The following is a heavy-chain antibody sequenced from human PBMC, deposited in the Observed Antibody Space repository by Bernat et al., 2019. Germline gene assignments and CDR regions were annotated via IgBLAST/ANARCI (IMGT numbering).Heavy chain of an antibody. CDR1: GFTFSDYY. V-gene: IGHV3-11*05. Sequence: QVQLVESGGGLVKPGGSLRLSCAASGFTFSDYYMSWIRQAPGKGLDWVSYISSSSSYTNYADSVKGRFTISRDNATNSLYLHINSLRAEDTAVYYCASGTSTSAPYMDVWGQGTTVPVSS. CDR2: ISSSSSYT. J-gene: IGHJ6*03. CDR3: ASGTSTSAPYMDV.